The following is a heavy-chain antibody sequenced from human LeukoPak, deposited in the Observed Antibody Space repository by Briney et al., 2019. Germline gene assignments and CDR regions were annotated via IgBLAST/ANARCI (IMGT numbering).Heavy chain of an antibody. V-gene: IGHV4-59*08. CDR1: DASISSYS. D-gene: IGHD1-26*01. CDR2: IYNIGSS. Sequence: PSETLTLTCTVSDASISSYSWSWIRQPPGKGLEWIGYIYNIGSSNYNPSLKSRVTISADTSKNQFSLKLNSVTAADTAVYCCARHSPSKVGFDYWGQGTLVTVSS. J-gene: IGHJ4*02. CDR3: ARHSPSKVGFDY.